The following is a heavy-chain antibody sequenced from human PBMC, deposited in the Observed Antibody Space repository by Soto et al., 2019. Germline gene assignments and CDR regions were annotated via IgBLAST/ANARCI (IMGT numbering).Heavy chain of an antibody. V-gene: IGHV5-51*01. CDR2: IYPADSDT. J-gene: IGHJ4*02. D-gene: IGHD3-10*01. CDR1: GYSFATYW. CDR3: ARHLYGSGSYSDC. Sequence: PGESLKISCKGSGYSFATYWIAWVRQMPGKGLEWMGIIYPADSDTRYSPSFQGQVTISADKSISTAYLQWSGLKASDTAMYYCARHLYGSGSYSDCWGQGTLVTVSS.